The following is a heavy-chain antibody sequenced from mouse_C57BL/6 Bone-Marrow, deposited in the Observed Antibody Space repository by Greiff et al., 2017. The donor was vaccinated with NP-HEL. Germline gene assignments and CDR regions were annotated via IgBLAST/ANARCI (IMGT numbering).Heavy chain of an antibody. V-gene: IGHV7-3*01. Sequence: EVKLMESGGGLVQPGGSLSLSCAASGFTFTDYYMSWVRQPPGKALEWLVFIRNKANGYTTEYSASVKGRFTISRDNSQSILYLQMNALRAEDSATYYCARSIYYDYADDPVYAMDYWGQGTSVTVSS. D-gene: IGHD2-4*01. CDR1: GFTFTDYY. CDR3: ARSIYYDYADDPVYAMDY. J-gene: IGHJ4*01. CDR2: IRNKANGYTT.